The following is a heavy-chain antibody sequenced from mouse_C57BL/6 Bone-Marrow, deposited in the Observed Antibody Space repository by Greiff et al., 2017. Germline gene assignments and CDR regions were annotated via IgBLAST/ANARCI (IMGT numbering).Heavy chain of an antibody. Sequence: VQLQQSGPELVKPGASVKISCKASGYTFTDYYMNWVKQSHGKSLEWIGDINPNNGGTSYNQKFKGKATLTVDKSSSTAYMELRSLTSEDSAVYYCARLLLLRWGVYFDYWGQGTTLTVSS. D-gene: IGHD1-1*01. CDR1: GYTFTDYY. V-gene: IGHV1-26*01. CDR3: ARLLLLRWGVYFDY. CDR2: INPNNGGT. J-gene: IGHJ2*01.